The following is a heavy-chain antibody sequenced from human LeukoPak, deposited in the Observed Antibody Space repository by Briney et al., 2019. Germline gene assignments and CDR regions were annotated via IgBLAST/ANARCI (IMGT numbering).Heavy chain of an antibody. CDR3: ARESYCSSTSCYSDYYYYGMDV. J-gene: IGHJ6*02. D-gene: IGHD2-2*01. Sequence: ASVKVSCKASGYTFTSYGISWVRQAPGQGLEWMGWISAYNGNTNYAQKLQGRVTMTTDTSTSTAYMELRSLRSDDTAVYYCARESYCSSTSCYSDYYYYGMDVWGQGTTVTVSS. V-gene: IGHV1-18*01. CDR2: ISAYNGNT. CDR1: GYTFTSYG.